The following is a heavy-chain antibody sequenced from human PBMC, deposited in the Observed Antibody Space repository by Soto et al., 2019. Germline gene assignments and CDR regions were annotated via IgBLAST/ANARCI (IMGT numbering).Heavy chain of an antibody. V-gene: IGHV3-23*01. Sequence: EVQLLESGGGLVQPGGSLRLSCAASGFTFSSYAMSWVRQAPGKGLEWVSVISGSGITTYYADSVKGRFTISRDNSKNTRYLHMNCLRAEDPAVYYCAKDLRGGATSIDYWGQGTLVTVSS. CDR3: AKDLRGGATSIDY. J-gene: IGHJ4*02. CDR2: ISGSGITT. CDR1: GFTFSSYA. D-gene: IGHD1-26*01.